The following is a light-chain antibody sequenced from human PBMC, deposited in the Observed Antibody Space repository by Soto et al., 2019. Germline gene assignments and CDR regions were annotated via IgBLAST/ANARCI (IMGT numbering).Light chain of an antibody. CDR3: QQYNTYPKT. J-gene: IGKJ1*01. CDR2: KAS. Sequence: DIQVTQSPSTLSASVGDRVTITCRASESISRWLAWHQQKPGKAPKLLIYKASILQSGVPSRFSGSGSGTEFTLTISSLQPDDFATYYCQQYNTYPKTFGHGTKVDIK. CDR1: ESISRW. V-gene: IGKV1-5*03.